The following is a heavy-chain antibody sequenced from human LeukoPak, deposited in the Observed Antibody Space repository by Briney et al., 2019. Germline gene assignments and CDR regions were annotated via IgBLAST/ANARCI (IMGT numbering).Heavy chain of an antibody. CDR1: GGSFSSYY. Sequence: SEALSLTCAVYGGSFSSYYWSWIRQPPGKGLEWIGYIYFSGSTNYNPSLKSRVTISVDTSKNQFSLKMSSVTAADTAVYYCAKRKAGDDYWGQGTLVTVSS. V-gene: IGHV4-59*01. CDR3: AKRKAGDDY. CDR2: IYFSGST. J-gene: IGHJ4*02. D-gene: IGHD3-16*01.